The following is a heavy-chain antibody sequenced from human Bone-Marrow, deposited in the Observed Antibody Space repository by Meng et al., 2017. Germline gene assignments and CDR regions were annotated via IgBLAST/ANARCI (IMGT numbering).Heavy chain of an antibody. CDR3: AREGDSSGPNFDY. Sequence: QVSESWVVWCEPGRYLKLYGSGSGFTFSNVGMHWYRQGSGKGLEWVAMIWFDGSYQHYADSVKGRFTISRDNSKNTLYLQMNSLRAEDTAVYYCAREGDSSGPNFDYWGQGTLVTVSS. CDR1: GFTFSNVG. J-gene: IGHJ4*02. D-gene: IGHD6-19*01. V-gene: IGHV3-33*01. CDR2: IWFDGSYQ.